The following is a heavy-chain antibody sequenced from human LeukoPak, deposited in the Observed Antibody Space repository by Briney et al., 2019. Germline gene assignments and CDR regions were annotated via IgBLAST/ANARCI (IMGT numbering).Heavy chain of an antibody. CDR3: ARRTGPTYYYGSGSSYYMDV. Sequence: SGTLSLTCAVSGGSIRTSSYYWGWIRQPPGKGLEWIGNIYYSGSTYYNPSLKSRVAISLDTSKNQFSLKLSSVTAADTAVYYCARRTGPTYYYGSGSSYYMDVWGKGTTVTISS. CDR2: IYYSGST. J-gene: IGHJ6*03. CDR1: GGSIRTSSYY. D-gene: IGHD3-10*01. V-gene: IGHV4-39*07.